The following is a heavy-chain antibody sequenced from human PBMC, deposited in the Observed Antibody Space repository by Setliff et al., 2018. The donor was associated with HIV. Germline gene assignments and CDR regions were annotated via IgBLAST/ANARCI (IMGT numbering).Heavy chain of an antibody. Sequence: GGSLRLSCAASGFTFSSYWMSWVRQAPGKGLEWVTNIKQDGSEKYYVDAVKGRFTISRDNAKNSLYLQMKSLGAEVTPVYYCARSSSSWYSDYYYMDVWGQGTTVTVSS. CDR2: IKQDGSEK. V-gene: IGHV3-7*01. CDR3: ARSSSSWYSDYYYMDV. CDR1: GFTFSSYW. J-gene: IGHJ6*03. D-gene: IGHD6-13*01.